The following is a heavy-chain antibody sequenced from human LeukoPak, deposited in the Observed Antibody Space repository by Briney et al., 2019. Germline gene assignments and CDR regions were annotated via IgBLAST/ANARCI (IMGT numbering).Heavy chain of an antibody. D-gene: IGHD5-18*01. CDR2: ISPYKGHT. Sequence: ASVKVSFKASGYTFTTYGISWVRQAPGQGLEWMGWISPYKGHTHYAQKFQGRVTMTRDTSISTAYMELSRLRSDDTAVYYCARGVGYSYGMNWFDPWGQGTLVTVSS. CDR3: ARGVGYSYGMNWFDP. CDR1: GYTFTTYG. J-gene: IGHJ5*02. V-gene: IGHV1-18*01.